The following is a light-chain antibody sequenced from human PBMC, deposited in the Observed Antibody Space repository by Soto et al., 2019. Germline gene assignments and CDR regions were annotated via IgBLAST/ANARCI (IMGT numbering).Light chain of an antibody. V-gene: IGLV2-14*01. Sequence: QSVLTQPASVSGSPGQSITISCTVTSSDVGGYNYVSWYQQHPGKAPKLMIYEVSNRPSGVSNRFSGSKSGNTASLTISGLQAEDEADYYCSSYSSSSTPSYVFGNGTKVTAL. J-gene: IGLJ1*01. CDR3: SSYSSSSTPSYV. CDR2: EVS. CDR1: SSDVGGYNY.